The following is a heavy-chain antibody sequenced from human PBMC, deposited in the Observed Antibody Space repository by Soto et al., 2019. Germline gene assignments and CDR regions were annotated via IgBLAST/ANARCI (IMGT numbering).Heavy chain of an antibody. J-gene: IGHJ6*02. CDR2: IYSSENT. CDR1: GTSVRSSSYS. D-gene: IGHD2-2*03. CDR3: ARLNGYCISTNCHGYYGMDV. V-gene: IGHV4-39*01. Sequence: SETLSLTCSVSGTSVRSSSYSWGWNRKSPGMVLDWIVTIYSSENTYYNPSLLSRVTISVDTSKNEFSLRLSSVTAADTAVYYCARLNGYCISTNCHGYYGMDVWGQGTTVS.